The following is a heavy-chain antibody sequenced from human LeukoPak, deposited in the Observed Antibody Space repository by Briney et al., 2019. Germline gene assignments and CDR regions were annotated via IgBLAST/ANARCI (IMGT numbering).Heavy chain of an antibody. V-gene: IGHV3-15*01. D-gene: IGHD2-2*01. CDR2: IKSKTDGGTT. J-gene: IGHJ5*02. CDR1: GFTFSNAW. CDR3: TTDIVVVPAANNWFDP. Sequence: GGSLRLSCAASGFTFSNAWMSWARQAPGKGLEWVGRIKSKTDGGTTDYAAPVKGRFTISRDDSKNTLYLQMNSLKTEDTAVYYCTTDIVVVPAANNWFDPWGQGTLVTVSS.